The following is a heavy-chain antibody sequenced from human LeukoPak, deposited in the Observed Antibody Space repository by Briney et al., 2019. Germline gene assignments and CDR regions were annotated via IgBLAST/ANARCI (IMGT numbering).Heavy chain of an antibody. Sequence: GESLKISCKGSGYSFTSYWIGWVRQMPGKGLEWMGIIYPGDPDTRYSPSFQGQVTISADKSISTAYLQWSSLKASDTAMYYCARLYDYVWGSLLHYFDYWGQGTLVTVSS. J-gene: IGHJ4*02. CDR3: ARLYDYVWGSLLHYFDY. CDR2: IYPGDPDT. V-gene: IGHV5-51*01. CDR1: GYSFTSYW. D-gene: IGHD3-16*01.